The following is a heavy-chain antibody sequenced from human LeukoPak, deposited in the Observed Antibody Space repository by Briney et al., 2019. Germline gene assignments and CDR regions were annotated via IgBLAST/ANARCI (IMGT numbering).Heavy chain of an antibody. CDR1: GFTFSSYA. CDR2: ISYDGSNK. Sequence: GGSLRLSCAASGFTFSSYAMHWVRQAPGKGLEWVAVISYDGSNKYYADSVKGRFTISRDNSKNTLYLQMNSLRAEDTAVYYCARDFDWSYFDYWGQGTLVTVSS. V-gene: IGHV3-30-3*01. D-gene: IGHD3-9*01. J-gene: IGHJ4*02. CDR3: ARDFDWSYFDY.